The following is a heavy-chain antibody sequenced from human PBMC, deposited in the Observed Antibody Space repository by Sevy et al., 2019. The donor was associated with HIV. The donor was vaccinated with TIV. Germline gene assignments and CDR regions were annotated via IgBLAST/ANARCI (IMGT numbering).Heavy chain of an antibody. Sequence: GGSLRLSCAASGFAFSSYTVHWVRQAPDKGLEWVALISYDESIEYYADSVRGRFTISRDTSESTLFLQMSSFRAEDTAVYYCSREGNYGDSGHAFDIWGQGTLVTVSS. V-gene: IGHV3-30*14. CDR3: SREGNYGDSGHAFDI. CDR1: GFAFSSYT. D-gene: IGHD4-17*01. CDR2: ISYDESIE. J-gene: IGHJ3*02.